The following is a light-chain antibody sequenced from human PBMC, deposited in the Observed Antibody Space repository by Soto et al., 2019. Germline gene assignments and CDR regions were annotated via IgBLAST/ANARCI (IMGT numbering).Light chain of an antibody. V-gene: IGLV1-44*01. CDR3: AVWDDTVNGPV. J-gene: IGLJ2*01. Sequence: QSVLTQPPSASGTPGQRVTVSCSGGNSNIGKNAVDWYQHLPGTAPKLLMFSDDQRPSGVPDRFSASKSGTSASLAISGLQSEDEADYYCAVWDDTVNGPVFGGGTKLTVL. CDR2: SDD. CDR1: NSNIGKNA.